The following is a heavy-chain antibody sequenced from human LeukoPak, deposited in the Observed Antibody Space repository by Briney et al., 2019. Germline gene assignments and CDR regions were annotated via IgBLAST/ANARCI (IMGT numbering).Heavy chain of an antibody. J-gene: IGHJ4*02. CDR3: AREVQYYYDSSGYYTPYYDY. CDR2: ISSRGSTI. V-gene: IGHV3-11*04. D-gene: IGHD3-22*01. CDR1: GFTFSNYY. Sequence: GGSLRLSCAASGFTFSNYYMSWIRQAPGKGLEWVSHISSRGSTIYYADSVKGRFTIPRDNAKNSLYLQMNSLRAEDTAVYYCAREVQYYYDSSGYYTPYYDYWGQGTLVTVSS.